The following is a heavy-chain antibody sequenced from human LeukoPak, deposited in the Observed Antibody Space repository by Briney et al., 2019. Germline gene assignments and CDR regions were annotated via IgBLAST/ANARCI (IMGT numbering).Heavy chain of an antibody. Sequence: ASVRVSCKASAYTFTSYGISWARQAPGQGLEWMGWISAYNGNTNYAQKLQGRVTMTTDTSTSTAYMELRSLRSDDTAVYYCARVSGYRPNWFDPWGQGTLVTVSS. CDR2: ISAYNGNT. CDR3: ARVSGYRPNWFDP. V-gene: IGHV1-18*01. J-gene: IGHJ5*02. CDR1: AYTFTSYG. D-gene: IGHD3-3*01.